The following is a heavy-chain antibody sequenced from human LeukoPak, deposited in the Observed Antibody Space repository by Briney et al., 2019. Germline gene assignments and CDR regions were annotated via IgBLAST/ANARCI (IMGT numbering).Heavy chain of an antibody. CDR3: AKGGYYYDSSGYSDYFDY. CDR2: ISWNSGSI. Sequence: GRSLRLSCAASGFTFDDYAMHWVRQAPGKGLEWVSGISWNSGSIGYADSVKGRFTISRDNAKNSPYLQMNSLRAEDMALYYCAKGGYYYDSSGYSDYFDYWGQGTLVTVSS. J-gene: IGHJ4*02. D-gene: IGHD3-22*01. V-gene: IGHV3-9*03. CDR1: GFTFDDYA.